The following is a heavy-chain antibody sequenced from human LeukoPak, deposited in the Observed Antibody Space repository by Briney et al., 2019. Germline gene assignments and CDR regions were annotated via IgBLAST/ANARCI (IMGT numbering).Heavy chain of an antibody. CDR2: INHSGST. J-gene: IGHJ4*02. CDR1: GGSFSGYY. CDR3: ARGDILTGYFI. Sequence: SETLSLTCAVYGGSFSGYYWSWIRQPPGKGLEWIGEINHSGSTNYNPSLKSRVTISVDTSKNQFSLKLSSVTAADTAVYYCARGDILTGYFIWGQGTLATVSS. V-gene: IGHV4-34*01. D-gene: IGHD3-9*01.